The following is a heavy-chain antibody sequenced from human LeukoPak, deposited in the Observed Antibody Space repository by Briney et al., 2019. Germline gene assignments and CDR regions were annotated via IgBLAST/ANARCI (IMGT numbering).Heavy chain of an antibody. J-gene: IGHJ4*02. V-gene: IGHV3-23*01. CDR3: AKGDCSSGSCYFDY. CDR1: GFTFSSYW. Sequence: PGGSLRLSCAASGFTFSSYWMSWVRQAPGKGLEWVSSLSDTGDSTHYADSVKGRFTISRDSARSALYLQMNSLRAEDTAVYYCAKGDCSSGSCYFDYWGQGSQVTVSS. D-gene: IGHD2-15*01. CDR2: LSDTGDST.